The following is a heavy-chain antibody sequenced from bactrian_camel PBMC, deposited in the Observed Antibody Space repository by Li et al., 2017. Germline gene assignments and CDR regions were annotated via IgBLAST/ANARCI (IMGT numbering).Heavy chain of an antibody. D-gene: IGHD2*01. CDR3: AAGYPCGGSSGYEYGY. CDR2: FSSDGGT. V-gene: IGHV3S42*01. CDR1: GYTTSRYC. J-gene: IGHJ4*01. Sequence: DVQLVESGGGSVQSGGSLTLSCVASGYTTSRYCMAWFRQAPGQEREGVVAFSSDGGTTYAGSVKGRFTISQDNAKNTLYLQMNNMKPEDTAMYYCAAGYPCGGSSGYEYGYWGQGTQVTVS.